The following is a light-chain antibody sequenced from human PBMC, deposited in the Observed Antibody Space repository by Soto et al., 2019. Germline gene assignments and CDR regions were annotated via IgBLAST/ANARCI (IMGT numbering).Light chain of an antibody. CDR1: QSVSSSY. Sequence: EIVLTQSPGTLSLSPGERATLSCRASQSVSSSYLAWYQQKPGQAPRLLIYGASNRATGIPDRFSGSGSGTDFALTISRLDPEDFAIYYCQQSGSSPYTFGQGTKLDIK. CDR3: QQSGSSPYT. CDR2: GAS. J-gene: IGKJ2*01. V-gene: IGKV3-20*01.